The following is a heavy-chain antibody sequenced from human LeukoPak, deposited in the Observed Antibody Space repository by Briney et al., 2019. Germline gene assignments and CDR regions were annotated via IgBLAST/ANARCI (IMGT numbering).Heavy chain of an antibody. CDR1: GYTFTSYG. CDR3: ARRSQVVPAAARRDYYYYMDV. J-gene: IGHJ6*03. Sequence: GASVKVSCKASGYTFTSYGISWVRQAPGQGLEWMGWISAYNGNTNYAQKLQGRVTMTTDTSTSTAYMELRSLRSDDTAVYYCARRSQVVPAAARRDYYYYMDVWGKGTTVTISS. CDR2: ISAYNGNT. D-gene: IGHD2-2*01. V-gene: IGHV1-18*01.